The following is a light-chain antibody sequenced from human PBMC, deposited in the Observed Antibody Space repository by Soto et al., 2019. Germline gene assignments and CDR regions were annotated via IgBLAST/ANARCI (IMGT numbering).Light chain of an antibody. V-gene: IGLV2-23*01. Sequence: QSALTQPASVSGSPGQSITISCTGTSSDVGSYNLVSWYQQHPGKAPKLMIYDGSKRPSGVSNRFSGSKSGNTASLAISGLQAEDEADYYCCSYEASSPSVVFGGGTKLTV. J-gene: IGLJ2*01. CDR3: CSYEASSPSVV. CDR2: DGS. CDR1: SSDVGSYNL.